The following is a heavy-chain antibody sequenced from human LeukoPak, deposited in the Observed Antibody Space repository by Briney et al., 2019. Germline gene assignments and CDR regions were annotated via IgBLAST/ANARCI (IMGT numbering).Heavy chain of an antibody. CDR2: ISYDGSNK. Sequence: GGSLRLSCAASGFTFSSYAMHWVRQVPGKGLEWVAVISYDGSNKYYADSVKGRFTISRDNSKNTLYLQMNSLRAEDTAVYYCARGTPLYDSSGYYYMDDWGQGTLVTVSS. V-gene: IGHV3-30-3*01. CDR3: ARGTPLYDSSGYYYMDD. D-gene: IGHD3-22*01. CDR1: GFTFSSYA. J-gene: IGHJ4*02.